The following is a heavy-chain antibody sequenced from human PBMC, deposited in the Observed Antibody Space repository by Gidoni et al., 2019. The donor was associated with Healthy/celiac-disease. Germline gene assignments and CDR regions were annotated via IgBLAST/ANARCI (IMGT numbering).Heavy chain of an antibody. CDR2: IYYSGST. J-gene: IGHJ6*02. V-gene: IGHV4-61*01. CDR1: GGSVSSGSYY. Sequence: QVQLQESGPGLVKPSETLSLTCTVSGGSVSSGSYYWSWIRQPPGKGLEWIGYIYYSGSTNYNPSLKSRVTISVDTSKNQFSLKLSSVTAADTAVYYCARFYGYYYYGMDVWGQGTTVTVSS. D-gene: IGHD4-17*01. CDR3: ARFYGYYYYGMDV.